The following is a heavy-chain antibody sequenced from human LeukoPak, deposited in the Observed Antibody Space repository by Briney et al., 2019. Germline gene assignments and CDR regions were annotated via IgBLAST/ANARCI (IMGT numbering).Heavy chain of an antibody. J-gene: IGHJ4*02. V-gene: IGHV3-53*01. Sequence: GGSLRLSCAASGFTVSTNYMSWVRQAPGKGLEWVSVIYSGGSTYYADSVKGRFTISRHNSENTLYLQMNSLRAEDTAVYYCAKRPYSSSWYYFDYWGQGTLVTVSS. CDR1: GFTVSTNY. CDR2: IYSGGST. CDR3: AKRPYSSSWYYFDY. D-gene: IGHD6-13*01.